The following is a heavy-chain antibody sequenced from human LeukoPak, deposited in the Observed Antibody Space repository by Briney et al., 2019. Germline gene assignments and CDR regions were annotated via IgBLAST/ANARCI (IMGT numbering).Heavy chain of an antibody. CDR2: INPNTGGT. CDR3: AREEEGGTFDY. D-gene: IGHD3-16*01. V-gene: IGHV1-2*02. CDR1: GYTFTGYY. J-gene: IGHJ4*02. Sequence: GASVKVSCKASGYTFTGYYMHWVRQAPGQGLEWMGWINPNTGGTNYAQRFQGRVTMTRDTSISTAYMELSRLRSDDTAVYYCAREEEGGTFDYWGQGTLVTVSS.